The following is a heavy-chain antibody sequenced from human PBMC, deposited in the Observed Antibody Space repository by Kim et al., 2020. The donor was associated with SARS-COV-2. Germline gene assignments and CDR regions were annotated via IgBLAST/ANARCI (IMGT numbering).Heavy chain of an antibody. J-gene: IGHJ4*02. Sequence: SVKGRFTIYRDDSKNTLYLQMNSLRAEDTAVYYCARGGIQLWLRGYFDYWGQGTLVTVSS. CDR3: ARGGIQLWLRGYFDY. D-gene: IGHD5-18*01. V-gene: IGHV3-30*01.